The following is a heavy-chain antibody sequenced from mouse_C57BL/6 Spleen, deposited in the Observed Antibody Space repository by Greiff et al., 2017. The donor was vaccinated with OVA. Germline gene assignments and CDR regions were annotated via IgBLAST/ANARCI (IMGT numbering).Heavy chain of an antibody. Sequence: VKLQESGAELVKPGASVKMSCKASGYTFTTYPIEWMKQNHGKSLEWIGNFHPYNDDTKYNEKFKGKATLTVAKSSSTVYLELSRLTSADSAVYYCAISTMAYLGGAYYCDYGGKGTTLTVSS. CDR3: AISTMAYLGGAYYCDY. D-gene: IGHD2-1*01. CDR2: FHPYNDDT. CDR1: GYTFTTYP. V-gene: IGHV1-47*01. J-gene: IGHJ2*01.